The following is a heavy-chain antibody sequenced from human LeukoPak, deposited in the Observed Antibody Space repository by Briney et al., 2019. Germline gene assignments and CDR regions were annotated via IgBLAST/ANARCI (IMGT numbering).Heavy chain of an antibody. CDR3: AKDVYWYDSSGYAVDY. CDR1: GYIFTGYH. J-gene: IGHJ4*02. Sequence: SVTVSCKASGYIFTGYHMHWVRQAPGQGLAWMGWINPNTGGTYYAQNFQGRVTMTRDTSFSTAYMELSRLASDDTAIYYCAKDVYWYDSSGYAVDYWGQGTLVTVSS. V-gene: IGHV1-2*02. CDR2: INPNTGGT. D-gene: IGHD3-22*01.